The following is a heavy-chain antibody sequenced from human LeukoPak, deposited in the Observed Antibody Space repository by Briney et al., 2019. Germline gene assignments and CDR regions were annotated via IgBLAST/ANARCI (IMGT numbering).Heavy chain of an antibody. J-gene: IGHJ5*02. CDR1: GGSISSGDYY. Sequence: PSQTLSLTCTVSGGSISSGDYYWSWIRQPPGKGLEWIGYIYYSGSTYYNPSLKSRVIISVDTSKNQFSLKLSSVTAADTAVYYCASQEADVETAMVNWFDPWGQGTLVTVSS. D-gene: IGHD5-18*01. CDR3: ASQEADVETAMVNWFDP. CDR2: IYYSGST. V-gene: IGHV4-30-4*08.